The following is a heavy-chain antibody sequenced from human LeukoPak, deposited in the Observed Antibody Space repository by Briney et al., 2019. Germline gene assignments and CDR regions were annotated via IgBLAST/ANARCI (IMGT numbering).Heavy chain of an antibody. CDR2: IYYSGSA. CDR3: ARANTGYYYYYAMDV. D-gene: IGHD1-14*01. V-gene: IGHV4-59*01. Sequence: SETLSLTCAVSGGSISSYYWSWIRQSPGKGLEWIGYIYYSGSANYNPSLKSRVTISVDTSQNQFSLHLSSVTAADTAVYYCARANTGYYYYYAMDVWGQGTTVTGSS. CDR1: GGSISSYY. J-gene: IGHJ6*02.